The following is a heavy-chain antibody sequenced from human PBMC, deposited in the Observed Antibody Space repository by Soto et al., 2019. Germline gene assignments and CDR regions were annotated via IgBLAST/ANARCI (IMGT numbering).Heavy chain of an antibody. D-gene: IGHD2-2*01. V-gene: IGHV1-69*02. CDR3: AGNIEREDIVVVPAANSI. CDR1: GGTFSSYT. CDR2: IIPILGIA. Sequence: ASVKVSCKASGGTFSSYTISWVRQAPGQGLEWMGRIIPILGIANYAQKFQGRVTITADKSTSTAYMELSSLRSEDTAVYYCAGNIEREDIVVVPAANSIWGQGTLVTVSS. J-gene: IGHJ4*02.